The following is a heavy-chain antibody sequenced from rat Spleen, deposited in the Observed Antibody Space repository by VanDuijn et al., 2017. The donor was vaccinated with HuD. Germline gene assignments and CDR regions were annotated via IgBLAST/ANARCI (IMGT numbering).Heavy chain of an antibody. V-gene: IGHV2-30*01. CDR3: VREWGHNNSGYFDH. Sequence: QVQLKESGPGLVQPSQTLSLICTVSGFSLASYNVHWVRQPTGKGLEWMGIIWTGGASDYNSALKSRLSITRDTSRSQVFLEMNSLKTEDIGTYYCVREWGHNNSGYFDHWGQGVMVTVSS. CDR1: GFSLASYN. J-gene: IGHJ2*01. D-gene: IGHD1-10*01. CDR2: IWTGGAS.